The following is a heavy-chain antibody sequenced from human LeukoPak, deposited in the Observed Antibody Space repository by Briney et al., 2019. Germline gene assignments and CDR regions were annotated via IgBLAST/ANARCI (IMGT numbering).Heavy chain of an antibody. Sequence: ASVKVSCKASGYIFTSYYMHWVRQAPGQGLEWMGIINPSGGSTSYAKKFQGRVTMTRDTSTSTVYMEVSSLRSEDTAVYYCARDYGSYYYFDYWGQGTLVTVSS. CDR1: GYIFTSYY. V-gene: IGHV1-46*01. D-gene: IGHD1-26*01. CDR3: ARDYGSYYYFDY. J-gene: IGHJ4*02. CDR2: INPSGGST.